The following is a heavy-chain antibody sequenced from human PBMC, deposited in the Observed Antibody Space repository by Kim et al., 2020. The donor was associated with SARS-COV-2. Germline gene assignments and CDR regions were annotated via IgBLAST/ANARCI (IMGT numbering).Heavy chain of an antibody. CDR3: AKDPYGSGSYEFDY. CDR1: GFTFSSYG. V-gene: IGHV3-30*18. Sequence: GGSLRLSCAASGFTFSSYGMHWVRQAPGKGLEWVAVISYDGSNKYYADSVKGRFTISRDNSKNTLYLQMNSLRAEDTAVYYCAKDPYGSGSYEFDYWGQGTLVTVSS. CDR2: ISYDGSNK. J-gene: IGHJ4*02. D-gene: IGHD3-10*01.